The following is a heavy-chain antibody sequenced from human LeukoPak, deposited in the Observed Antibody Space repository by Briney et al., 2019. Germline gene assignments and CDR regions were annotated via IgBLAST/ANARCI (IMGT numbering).Heavy chain of an antibody. CDR1: GGSFSGYY. J-gene: IGHJ4*02. CDR2: INHSGST. V-gene: IGHV4-34*01. CDR3: ARRSRRIVGATSFSG. Sequence: PSETLSLTCAVYGGSFSGYYWSWIRQPPGKGLEWIGEINHSGSTNYNPSLKSRVTISVDTSKNQFSLKLSSVTAADTAVYYCARRSRRIVGATSFSGWGQGTLVTVSS. D-gene: IGHD1-26*01.